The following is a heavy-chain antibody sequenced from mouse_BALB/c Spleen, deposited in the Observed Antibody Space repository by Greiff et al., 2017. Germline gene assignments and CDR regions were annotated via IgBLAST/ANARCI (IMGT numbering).Heavy chain of an antibody. CDR2: IWAGGST. D-gene: IGHD1-1*01. CDR3: AREGYYGSRWNFDY. Sequence: QVQLKESGPGLVAPSQSLSITCTVSGFSLTSYGVHWVRQPPGKGLEWLGVIWAGGSTNYNSALMSRLSISKDNSKSQVFLKMNSLQTDDTAMYYCAREGYYGSRWNFDYWGQGTTLTVSS. J-gene: IGHJ2*01. V-gene: IGHV2-9*02. CDR1: GFSLTSYG.